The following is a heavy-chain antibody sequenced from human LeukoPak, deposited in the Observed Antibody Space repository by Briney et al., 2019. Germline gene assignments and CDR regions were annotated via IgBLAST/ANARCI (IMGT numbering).Heavy chain of an antibody. CDR1: GCTFSSYA. V-gene: IGHV1-69*05. D-gene: IGHD3-10*01. Sequence: SVKVSYKASGCTFSSYAISWVQQAPGQGLEWMGGIIPIFGTANYAQKFQGRVTITTDESTSTAYMELSSLRSEDTAVYYCARVVMVRGVTYYFDYWGQGTLVTVSS. CDR2: IIPIFGTA. CDR3: ARVVMVRGVTYYFDY. J-gene: IGHJ4*02.